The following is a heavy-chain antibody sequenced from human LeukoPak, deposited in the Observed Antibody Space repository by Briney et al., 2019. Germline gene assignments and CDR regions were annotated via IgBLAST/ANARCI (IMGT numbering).Heavy chain of an antibody. J-gene: IGHJ4*02. CDR3: ARGQWGPFDY. Sequence: GGSLRLSCAASGFTFNIYSMNWVRQAPGKGLEWVANIKQDGSEKYYVDSVKGRFTISRDNAKNSLYLQMNSLRAEDTAVYYCARGQWGPFDYWGQGTLVTVSS. CDR1: GFTFNIYS. CDR2: IKQDGSEK. D-gene: IGHD2-8*01. V-gene: IGHV3-7*01.